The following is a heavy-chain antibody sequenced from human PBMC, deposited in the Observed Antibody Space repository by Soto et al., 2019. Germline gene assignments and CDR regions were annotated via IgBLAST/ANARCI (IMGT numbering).Heavy chain of an antibody. V-gene: IGHV3-73*02. J-gene: IGHJ6*02. Sequence: EVQLVESGGGLVQPGGSLKVSCAASGFTFSDSTIQRVRQASGKGLEWVGRIRSEVYSYATVCAASEKDRLTISRYDSKNTAYLQMNSLKIEDTAVYYCSRCSGSYCMDVWGQGPTVSVSS. CDR2: IRSEVYSYAT. D-gene: IGHD3-10*02. CDR3: SRCSGSYCMDV. CDR1: GFTFSDST.